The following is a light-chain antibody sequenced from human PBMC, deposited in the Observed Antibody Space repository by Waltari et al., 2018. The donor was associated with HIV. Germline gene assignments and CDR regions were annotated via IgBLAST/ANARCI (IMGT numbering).Light chain of an antibody. Sequence: QSVLTQPPSASGTPGQRVTISCSGSNSNIGSNTVNWYQQLPGTAPKLLIYSNNPRPSGVPSRSSGSKSGTSASLAISGLQSEDEADYYCAAWDDSLNGVVFGGGTKLTVL. J-gene: IGLJ2*01. CDR2: SNN. V-gene: IGLV1-44*01. CDR3: AAWDDSLNGVV. CDR1: NSNIGSNT.